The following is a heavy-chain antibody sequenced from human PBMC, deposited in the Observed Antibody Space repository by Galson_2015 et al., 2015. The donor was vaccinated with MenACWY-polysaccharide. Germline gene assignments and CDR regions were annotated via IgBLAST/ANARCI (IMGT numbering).Heavy chain of an antibody. CDR3: VKGGWADN. CDR1: GFNFSIYV. J-gene: IGHJ4*02. Sequence: SLRLSCVASGFNFSIYVMTWVRQAPGKGLEWVSAISSGSDTAYYTDSVKGRFTISRDNSKDTLHLQMDSLRAEDTGVYYCVKGGWADNWGQGTLVTVSS. V-gene: IGHV3-23*01. D-gene: IGHD1-26*01. CDR2: ISSGSDTA.